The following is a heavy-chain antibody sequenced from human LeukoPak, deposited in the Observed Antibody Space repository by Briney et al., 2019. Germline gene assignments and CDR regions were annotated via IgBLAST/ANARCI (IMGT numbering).Heavy chain of an antibody. CDR3: ARGRYCSSTSCSIENSFDP. Sequence: ASVKVSCKASGYTFTSYDINWVRQATGQGLEWMGWMNPNNGNTDYAQRFRGRVTMTRNTSISTAYMELSSPRSEDTAVYYCARGRYCSSTSCSIENSFDPWGQGTLVTVSS. CDR1: GYTFTSYD. V-gene: IGHV1-8*01. CDR2: MNPNNGNT. D-gene: IGHD2-2*01. J-gene: IGHJ5*02.